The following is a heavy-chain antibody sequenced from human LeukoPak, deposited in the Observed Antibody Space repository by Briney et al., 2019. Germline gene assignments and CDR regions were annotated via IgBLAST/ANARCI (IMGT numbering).Heavy chain of an antibody. J-gene: IGHJ6*03. D-gene: IGHD3-3*01. CDR2: INHSGST. Sequence: SETLSLTCTVSGGSISSYYWSWIRQPPGKGLEWIGEINHSGSTNYNPSLKSRVTISVDTSKNQFSLKLSSVTAADTAVYYCASRPYDFWSSYYYYMDVWGKGTTVTVSS. CDR1: GGSISSYY. CDR3: ASRPYDFWSSYYYYMDV. V-gene: IGHV4-34*01.